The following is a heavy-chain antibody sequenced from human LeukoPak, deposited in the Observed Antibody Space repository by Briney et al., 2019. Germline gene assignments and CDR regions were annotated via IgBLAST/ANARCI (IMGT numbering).Heavy chain of an antibody. J-gene: IGHJ4*02. CDR3: ARAAAVPYYFDY. CDR1: GFTFSSYS. D-gene: IGHD6-13*01. CDR2: ISSSSSYI. Sequence: GGSLRLSCAASGFTFSSYSMNWVRQAPGKGPEWVSSISSSSSYIYYADSVKGRFTISRDNAKNSLYLQMNNLRAEDTAVYYCARAAAVPYYFDYWGQGTLVTVSS. V-gene: IGHV3-21*01.